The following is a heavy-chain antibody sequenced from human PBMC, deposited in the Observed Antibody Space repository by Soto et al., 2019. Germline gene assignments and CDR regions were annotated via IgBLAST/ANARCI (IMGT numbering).Heavy chain of an antibody. Sequence: ASVKVSCKASGYTFTSYGISWVRQAPGKGLEWMGGFNPEDGETIYAQKFQGRVTMTEDTSTDTAYMELSSLRSEDTAVYYCATGGRRDGYNLDYWGQGTLVTVSS. CDR2: FNPEDGET. D-gene: IGHD5-12*01. CDR3: ATGGRRDGYNLDY. J-gene: IGHJ4*02. V-gene: IGHV1-24*01. CDR1: GYTFTSYG.